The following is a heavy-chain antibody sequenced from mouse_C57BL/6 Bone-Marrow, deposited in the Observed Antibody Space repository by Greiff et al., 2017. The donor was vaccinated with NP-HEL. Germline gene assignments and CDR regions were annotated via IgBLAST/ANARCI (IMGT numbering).Heavy chain of an antibody. J-gene: IGHJ2*01. CDR1: GYTFTDYE. CDR2: IEPETGGT. D-gene: IGHD2-3*01. Sequence: QVQLKESGAELVRPRASVTLSCKASGYTFTDYEMHWVKQTPVHGLEWIGAIEPETGGTAYNQKFKGKAILTADKSSSTAYMELRSLTSEDSAVYYCTRRGGYSYYFDYWGQGTTLTVSS. V-gene: IGHV1-15*01. CDR3: TRRGGYSYYFDY.